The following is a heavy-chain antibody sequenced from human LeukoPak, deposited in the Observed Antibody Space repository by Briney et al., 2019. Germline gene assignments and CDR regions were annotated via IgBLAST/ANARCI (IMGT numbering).Heavy chain of an antibody. D-gene: IGHD2-2*01. CDR2: INRSGST. CDR1: GGSISSGGYY. J-gene: IGHJ5*02. V-gene: IGHV4-39*07. Sequence: SETLSLTCTVSGGSISSGGYYWSWIRQPPGKGLEWIGEINRSGSTNYNPSLKSRVTISVDTSKNQFSLKLSSVTAADTAVYYCGSAGYWSRTQCYGRVNWFDPWGQGTLVTVSS. CDR3: GSAGYWSRTQCYGRVNWFDP.